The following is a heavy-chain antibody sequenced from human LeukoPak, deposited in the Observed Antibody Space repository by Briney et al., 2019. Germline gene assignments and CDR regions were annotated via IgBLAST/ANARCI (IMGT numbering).Heavy chain of an antibody. V-gene: IGHV3-23*01. Sequence: GGSLRLSCAASGFTFSRYAISWVRQAPGKGLEWVSAISGGGDNTYYADSVRGRFTISRDNSKNTLFLQMNSLRAEDTAIYYCAKPVDGASVQRYFQHWGQGTLVTVSS. CDR1: GFTFSRYA. D-gene: IGHD1-1*01. J-gene: IGHJ1*01. CDR2: ISGGGDNT. CDR3: AKPVDGASVQRYFQH.